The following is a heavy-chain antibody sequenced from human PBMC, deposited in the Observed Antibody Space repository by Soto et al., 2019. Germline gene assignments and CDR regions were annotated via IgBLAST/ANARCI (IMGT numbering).Heavy chain of an antibody. V-gene: IGHV4-30-4*01. CDR1: GGSISSGDYY. D-gene: IGHD6-19*01. CDR3: ARGVSGWFDY. Sequence: QVQLQESGPGLVKPSQTLSLTCTVSGGSISSGDYYWSWIRQPPGKGLEWIGYIHYSGSTYYNPSLQXXVXIXGDTSKNQFSLKLSSVTAADTAVYYCARGVSGWFDYWGQGTLVTVSS. J-gene: IGHJ4*02. CDR2: IHYSGST.